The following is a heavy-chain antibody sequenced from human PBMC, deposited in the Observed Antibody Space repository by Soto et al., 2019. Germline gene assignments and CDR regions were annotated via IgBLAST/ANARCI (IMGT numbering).Heavy chain of an antibody. V-gene: IGHV1-69*13. CDR3: AVVLAYYYYYCMDV. CDR2: IIPIFGTA. CDR1: GVTFSSYA. D-gene: IGHD2-15*01. J-gene: IGHJ6*02. Sequence: SVKVSSKASGVTFSSYAISWVRQAPGQGLEWMGGIIPIFGTANYAQKFQGRVTITADESTSTAYMELSSLRSEDTAVYYCAVVLAYYYYYCMDVWGQGTTGTVSS.